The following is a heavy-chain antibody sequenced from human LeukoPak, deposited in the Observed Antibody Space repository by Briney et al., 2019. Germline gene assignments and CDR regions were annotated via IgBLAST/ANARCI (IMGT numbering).Heavy chain of an antibody. CDR1: GGSISSSSYY. V-gene: IGHV4-39*07. D-gene: IGHD3-10*01. CDR3: ARSLYYSNWYFDL. CDR2: IYYSGST. Sequence: SETLSLTCTVSGGSISSSSYYWGWIRQPPGKGLEWIGSIYYSGSTNYNPSLKSRVTISVDTSKNQFSLKLSSVTAADTAVYYCARSLYYSNWYFDLWGRGTLVTVSS. J-gene: IGHJ2*01.